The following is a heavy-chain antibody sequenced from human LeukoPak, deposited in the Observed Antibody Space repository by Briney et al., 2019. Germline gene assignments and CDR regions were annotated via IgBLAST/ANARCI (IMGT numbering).Heavy chain of an antibody. CDR2: INHSGST. D-gene: IGHD6-19*01. V-gene: IGHV4-34*01. CDR3: ARGAEQWPSYNWFDP. Sequence: PSETLSLTCAVYGGSFSGYYWSRIRQPPGKGLEWIGEINHSGSTNYNPSLKSRVTISVDTSKNQFSLKLSSVTAADTAVYYCARGAEQWPSYNWFDPWGQGTLVTVSS. J-gene: IGHJ5*02. CDR1: GGSFSGYY.